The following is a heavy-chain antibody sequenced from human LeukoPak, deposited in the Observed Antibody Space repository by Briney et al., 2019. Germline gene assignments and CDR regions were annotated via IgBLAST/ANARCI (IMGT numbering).Heavy chain of an antibody. D-gene: IGHD3-22*01. Sequence: GASVKVSCKASGYTFTSYGISWVRQAPGQGLEWMGWISAYNGNTNYAQKLQGRVTMTTDTSTSTAYMELRSLRSDDTAAYYCARGPARPPPLGFTTHFDYWGQGTLVTVSS. CDR2: ISAYNGNT. J-gene: IGHJ4*02. CDR1: GYTFTSYG. CDR3: ARGPARPPPLGFTTHFDY. V-gene: IGHV1-18*01.